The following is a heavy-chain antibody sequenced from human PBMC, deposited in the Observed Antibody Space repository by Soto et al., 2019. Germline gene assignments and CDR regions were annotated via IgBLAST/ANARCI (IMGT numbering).Heavy chain of an antibody. V-gene: IGHV4-61*01. Sequence: QVQLQESGPGLVKPSETLSLTCTVSGGSVSSGSYYWSWIRQPPGKGLEWIGYIYYSGSTKYNPSLKSRVTISVDTSKNQFSLKLSSVTAADTAVYYCARAGLGDGSEYWGHGTPVTVSS. CDR2: IYYSGST. J-gene: IGHJ4*01. CDR1: GGSVSSGSYY. D-gene: IGHD5-12*01. CDR3: ARAGLGDGSEY.